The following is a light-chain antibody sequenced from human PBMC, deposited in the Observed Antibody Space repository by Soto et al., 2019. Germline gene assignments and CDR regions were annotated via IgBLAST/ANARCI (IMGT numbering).Light chain of an antibody. CDR3: QQRKSYPIT. CDR2: AAS. Sequence: DIQLTQSPSFLSASVGDRVTITCRASQDINTYLAWYQQKPGEAPKLLIFAASTLQNRVPSRFSGSESGTVFTVTITSLQPEDFATYYCQQRKSYPITFGQGTRLEIK. J-gene: IGKJ5*01. V-gene: IGKV1-9*01. CDR1: QDINTY.